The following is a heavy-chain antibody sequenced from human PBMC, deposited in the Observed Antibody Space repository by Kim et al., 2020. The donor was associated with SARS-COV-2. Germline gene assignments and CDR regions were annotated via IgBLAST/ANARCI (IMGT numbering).Heavy chain of an antibody. J-gene: IGHJ4*02. D-gene: IGHD5-12*01. CDR3: ATGSAMKLRLLAYYFDY. Sequence: FQGRVTMTEDTSTDTAYMELSSLRSEDTAVYYCATGSAMKLRLLAYYFDYWGQGTLVTVSS. V-gene: IGHV1-24*01.